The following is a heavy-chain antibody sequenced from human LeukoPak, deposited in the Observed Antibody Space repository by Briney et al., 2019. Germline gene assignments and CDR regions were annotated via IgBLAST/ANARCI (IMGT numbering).Heavy chain of an antibody. CDR2: VDPEDGET. CDR3: ATQKVVPAPDVVY. J-gene: IGHJ4*02. CDR1: GYTLTDYY. D-gene: IGHD2-2*01. Sequence: ASVKVSCKVSGYTLTDYYMHWVQQAPGKGLEWMGLVDPEDGETIYAEKFQGRVTITADTSTDTAYMELSSLRSEDTAVYYCATQKVVPAPDVVYWGQGTLVTVSS. V-gene: IGHV1-69-2*01.